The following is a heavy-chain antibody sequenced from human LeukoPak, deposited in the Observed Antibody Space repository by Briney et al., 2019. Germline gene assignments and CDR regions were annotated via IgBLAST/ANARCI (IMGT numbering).Heavy chain of an antibody. CDR3: ARETVTTFNWFDP. Sequence: SETLSLTCTVSGGSISSGGYYWSWIRQHPGKGLEWIGYIYYSGSTYYNPSLKSRVTISVDTSKNQFSLKLSSVTAADTAVYYCARETVTTFNWFDPWGQGTLVTVSS. J-gene: IGHJ5*02. CDR1: GGSISSGGYY. CDR2: IYYSGST. V-gene: IGHV4-31*03. D-gene: IGHD4-17*01.